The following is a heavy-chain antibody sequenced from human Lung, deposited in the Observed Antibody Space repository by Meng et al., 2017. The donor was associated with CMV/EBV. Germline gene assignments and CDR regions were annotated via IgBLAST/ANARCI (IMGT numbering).Heavy chain of an antibody. CDR1: GGSISSYY. D-gene: IGHD3-3*01. Sequence: SXTXSLXCTVSGGSISSYYWSWIRQPPGKGLEWIGYIYYSGSTNYNPSLKSRVTISVDTSKNQFSLKLSSVTAADTAVYYCARVSGYYYYGMDVWGQGPTVTVSS. CDR2: IYYSGST. J-gene: IGHJ6*02. V-gene: IGHV4-59*01. CDR3: ARVSGYYYYGMDV.